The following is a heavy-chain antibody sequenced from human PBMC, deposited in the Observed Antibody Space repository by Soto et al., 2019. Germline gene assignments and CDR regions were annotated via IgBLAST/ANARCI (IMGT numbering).Heavy chain of an antibody. V-gene: IGHV4-34*01. D-gene: IGHD1-26*01. Sequence: QVQLQQWGAGLLKPSETLSLTCAVYGGSFSGYYWSWIRQPPGKGLEWIGEINHSGSTNYNPSLKSRVTISVDTSKNQFSLKLSSVTAADTAVYYCAVERYYALGYWGQGTLVTVSS. CDR2: INHSGST. CDR1: GGSFSGYY. CDR3: AVERYYALGY. J-gene: IGHJ4*02.